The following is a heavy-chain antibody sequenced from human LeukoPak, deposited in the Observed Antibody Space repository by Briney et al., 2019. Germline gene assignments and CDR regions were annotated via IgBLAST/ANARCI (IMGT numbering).Heavy chain of an antibody. Sequence: PSETLSLTCAVYGGSFSGYYWSWIRQPPGKGLEWIGEINHSGSTYYNPSLKSRVTISVDTSKNQFSLKLSSVTAADTAVYYCARQWILRYFDWKAPAFDIWGQGTMVTVSS. CDR3: ARQWILRYFDWKAPAFDI. J-gene: IGHJ3*02. D-gene: IGHD3-9*01. CDR2: INHSGST. CDR1: GGSFSGYY. V-gene: IGHV4-34*01.